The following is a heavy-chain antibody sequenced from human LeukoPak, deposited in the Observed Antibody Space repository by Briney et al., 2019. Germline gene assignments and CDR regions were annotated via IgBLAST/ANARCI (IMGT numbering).Heavy chain of an antibody. CDR3: AKVSVTTLKNWYLDL. D-gene: IGHD4-17*01. J-gene: IGHJ2*01. CDR1: GFTLSNYG. Sequence: TLRLSCAASGFTLSNYGIHRVRQAQGQELEWVTGLSYDGTRQYYTDHVKGNFTISRDNCTNTVYLRMRTLRAEEAAVYYCAKVSVTTLKNWYLDLWVRGTLVTVSS. CDR2: LSYDGTRQ. V-gene: IGHV3-30*18.